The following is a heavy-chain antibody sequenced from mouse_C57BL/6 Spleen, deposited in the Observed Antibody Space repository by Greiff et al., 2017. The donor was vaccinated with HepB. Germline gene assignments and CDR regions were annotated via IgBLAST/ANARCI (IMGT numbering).Heavy chain of an antibody. Sequence: QVQLQQPGAELVRPGSSVKLSCKASGYTFTSYWMHWVKQRPIQGLEWIGNIDPSDSETHYNQKFKDTATLTVDKSSSTAYMKLSSLTSEDSAVYYGARPDSSGYEGDLAYWGQGTLVTVSA. J-gene: IGHJ3*01. V-gene: IGHV1-52*01. D-gene: IGHD3-2*02. CDR2: IDPSDSET. CDR3: ARPDSSGYEGDLAY. CDR1: GYTFTSYW.